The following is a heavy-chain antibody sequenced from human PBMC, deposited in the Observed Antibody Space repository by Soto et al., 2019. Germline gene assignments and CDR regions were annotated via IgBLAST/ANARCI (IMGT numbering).Heavy chain of an antibody. J-gene: IGHJ4*02. CDR3: ARHATLSIAARNDY. CDR2: IYYSGST. V-gene: IGHV4-39*01. Sequence: QLQLQESGPGLVKPSETLSLTCTVSGGSISSSSYYWCWIRQPPGKGLEWIGSIYYSGSTYYNPSLKSRVTISVDTSKNQFSLKLSSVTAADTAVYYCARHATLSIAARNDYWGQGTLVTVSS. CDR1: GGSISSSSYY. D-gene: IGHD6-6*01.